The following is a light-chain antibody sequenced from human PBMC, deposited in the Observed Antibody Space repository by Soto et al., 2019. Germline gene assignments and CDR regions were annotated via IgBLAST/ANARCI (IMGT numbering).Light chain of an antibody. CDR3: QQRSDWPLT. V-gene: IGKV3-11*01. CDR2: DAS. J-gene: IGKJ4*01. Sequence: EIVLTQSPATLSLSPGERATLSCRARRNLSSYLAWYQQKRGQAPRLLIYDASKRATGIPARFSGSGSGTDFTLSISSLEPEDFAVYYCQQRSDWPLTFGGGTKVEIK. CDR1: RNLSSY.